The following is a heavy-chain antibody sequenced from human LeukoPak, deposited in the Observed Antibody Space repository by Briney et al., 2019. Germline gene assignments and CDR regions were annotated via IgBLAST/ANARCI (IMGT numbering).Heavy chain of an antibody. CDR2: ISYDGSNK. J-gene: IGHJ3*02. CDR3: ATVGATTGGPAFDI. Sequence: GGSLRLSCAASGFTFSSYAMHWVRQAPGKGLEWVAVISYDGSNKYYADSVKGRFTISRDNSKNTLYLQMNSLRAEDTAVYYCATVGATTGGPAFDIWGQGTMVTVSS. CDR1: GFTFSSYA. V-gene: IGHV3-30-3*01. D-gene: IGHD1-26*01.